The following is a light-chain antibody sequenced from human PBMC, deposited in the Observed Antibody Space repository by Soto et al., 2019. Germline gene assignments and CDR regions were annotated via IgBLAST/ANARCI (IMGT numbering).Light chain of an antibody. J-gene: IGKJ4*01. CDR1: QIVGRNY. V-gene: IGKV3-20*01. Sequence: EIVLTQSPGALSVSPGERATLSCRASQIVGRNYLAWYQQKPGQAPRLLIYGASSRATGIPDRFSGSGSGTDFTFTISRLEPEDFAVYYCQQYADSPLTFGGGTKVE. CDR2: GAS. CDR3: QQYADSPLT.